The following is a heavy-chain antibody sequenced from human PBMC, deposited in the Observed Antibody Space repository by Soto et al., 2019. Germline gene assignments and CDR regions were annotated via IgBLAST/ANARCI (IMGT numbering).Heavy chain of an antibody. CDR3: ARPGVVEGAFDI. CDR2: IYYSGST. J-gene: IGHJ3*02. CDR1: GGSISSSSYY. V-gene: IGHV4-39*01. Sequence: QLQLQESGPGLVKPSETLSLTCTVSGGSISSSSYYWGWIRQPPGKGLEWIGSIYYSGSTYYNPSLMSRVTISVDTSKNQFSLKLSSVTAADTAVYYCARPGVVEGAFDIWGQGTMVTVSS. D-gene: IGHD3-22*01.